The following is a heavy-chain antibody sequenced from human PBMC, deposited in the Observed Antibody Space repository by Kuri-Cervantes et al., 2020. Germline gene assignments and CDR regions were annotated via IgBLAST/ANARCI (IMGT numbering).Heavy chain of an antibody. CDR1: GFTFSSYA. V-gene: IGHV3-7*04. CDR3: ARYYYDSSGSDY. CDR2: IKQDGSEK. J-gene: IGHJ4*02. Sequence: GESLKISCAASGFTFSSYAMSWVRQAPGKGLEWVANIKQDGSEKYYVDSVKGRFTISRDNAKNSLYLQMNSLRAEDTAVYYCARYYYDSSGSDYWGQGTLVTVSS. D-gene: IGHD3-22*01.